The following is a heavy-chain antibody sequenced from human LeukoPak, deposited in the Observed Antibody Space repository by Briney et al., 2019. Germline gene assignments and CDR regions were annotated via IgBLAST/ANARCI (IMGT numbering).Heavy chain of an antibody. CDR2: IYYHGST. J-gene: IGHJ4*02. CDR3: ARLDYGSGPDDY. D-gene: IGHD3-10*01. Sequence: SETLSLTCAVSGGSISSSSDYWGWIRQPPGKGMEWIGSIYYHGSTYYNPSLKSRVTISLDTSKNQFSLKLSSVTAADTAVYYCARLDYGSGPDDYWGQGTLVTVSS. V-gene: IGHV4-39*01. CDR1: GGSISSSSDY.